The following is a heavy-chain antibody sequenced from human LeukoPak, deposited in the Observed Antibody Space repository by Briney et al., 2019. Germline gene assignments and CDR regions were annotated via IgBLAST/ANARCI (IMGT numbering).Heavy chain of an antibody. CDR3: ARSAPGGSSSEN. CDR2: IIPIFGTA. CDR1: GYTFTSYD. V-gene: IGHV1-69*13. D-gene: IGHD6-13*01. Sequence: ASVKVSCKASGYTFTSYDINWVRQATGQGLEWMGWIIPIFGTANYAQKFQGRVTITADESTSTAYMELSSLRSEDTAVYYCARSAPGGSSSENWGQGTLVTVSS. J-gene: IGHJ4*02.